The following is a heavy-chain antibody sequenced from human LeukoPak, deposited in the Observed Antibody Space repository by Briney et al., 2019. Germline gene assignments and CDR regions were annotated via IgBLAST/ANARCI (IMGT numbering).Heavy chain of an antibody. CDR2: INHSGST. CDR3: ARGRVSVTGYYFAMDV. Sequence: SQTLSLTCTVSGGSISSGGYYWTCIRQSPGKGLEWIGEINHSGSTNYNPSLKSRVSISIDTSKNHLSLKLNSVTAADTAVYYCARGRVSVTGYYFAMDVWGQGTTVTVSS. V-gene: IGHV4-31*03. D-gene: IGHD2-21*02. CDR1: GGSISSGGYY. J-gene: IGHJ6*02.